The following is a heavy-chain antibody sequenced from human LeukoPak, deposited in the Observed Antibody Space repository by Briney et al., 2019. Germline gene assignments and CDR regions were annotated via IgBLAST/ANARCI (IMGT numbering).Heavy chain of an antibody. J-gene: IGHJ3*02. Sequence: SETLSLTCTVSGGSISSYYWSWIRQPPGKGLEWIGYIYYSGSTNYNPSLKSRVTISVDTSKNQFSLKLSSVTAADTAVYYCARHKSLRLRWILTSSDPCDAFDIWGQGTMVTVSS. CDR2: IYYSGST. CDR3: ARHKSLRLRWILTSSDPCDAFDI. V-gene: IGHV4-59*01. CDR1: GGSISSYY. D-gene: IGHD4-23*01.